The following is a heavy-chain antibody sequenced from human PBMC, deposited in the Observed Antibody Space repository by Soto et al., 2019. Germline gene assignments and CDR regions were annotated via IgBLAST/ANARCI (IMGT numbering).Heavy chain of an antibody. CDR3: ARHFIAPGNWGGYWYFDL. V-gene: IGHV4-59*08. CDR2: IYYSGST. D-gene: IGHD7-27*01. J-gene: IGHJ2*01. CDR1: GGSISSYY. Sequence: SETLSLTCTVSGGSISSYYWSWIRQPPGKGLEWIGYIYYSGSTNYNPSLKSRVTISVDTSKNQFSLKLSSVTAADTAVYYCARHFIAPGNWGGYWYFDLWGRGTLVTVSS.